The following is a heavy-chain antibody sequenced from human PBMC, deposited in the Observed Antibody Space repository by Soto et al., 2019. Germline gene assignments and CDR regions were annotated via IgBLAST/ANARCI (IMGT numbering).Heavy chain of an antibody. CDR1: GGSISIYY. CDR2: IYYSGST. V-gene: IGHV4-59*08. J-gene: IGHJ4*02. D-gene: IGHD3-22*01. Sequence: PSETLSLTCTVSGGSISIYYWSWIRQPPGKGLEWIGYIYYSGSTNYNPSLKIRVTISVDTSKNQLSLKLSSVTAADTAVYYCARGFTYYYESSGYPVDYWGQGTLVTVSS. CDR3: ARGFTYYYESSGYPVDY.